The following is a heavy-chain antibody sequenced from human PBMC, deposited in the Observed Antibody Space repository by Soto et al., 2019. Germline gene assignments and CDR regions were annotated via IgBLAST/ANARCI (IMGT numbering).Heavy chain of an antibody. J-gene: IGHJ6*02. V-gene: IGHV1-2*02. Sequence: GSVKVSFKACGYPFTGYYLHLERQAPGQGLEWMGWINPNSGDTYLAQRFQGRVTMNRDTSIGTAYMELRGLTSDDTAEYYCAKGGAIVAAGTRVYLYNAMDVWGQGTTGTVSS. CDR3: AKGGAIVAAGTRVYLYNAMDV. D-gene: IGHD1-26*01. CDR1: GYPFTGYY. CDR2: INPNSGDT.